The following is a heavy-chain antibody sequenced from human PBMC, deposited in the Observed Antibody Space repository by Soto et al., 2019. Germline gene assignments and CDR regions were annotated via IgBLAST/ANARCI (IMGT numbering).Heavy chain of an antibody. V-gene: IGHV3-23*01. Sequence: EVQLLESGGGVVQPGGSLRLSCAASGFTFSSYAMSWVRQAPGKGLEWVSAISGSGSSVFYADSVKGRFTISRDNAKNSLYLQMNSLRDEDTAVYYCAGAVDYWGQGTLVTVSS. CDR2: ISGSGSSV. CDR1: GFTFSSYA. CDR3: AGAVDY. J-gene: IGHJ4*02.